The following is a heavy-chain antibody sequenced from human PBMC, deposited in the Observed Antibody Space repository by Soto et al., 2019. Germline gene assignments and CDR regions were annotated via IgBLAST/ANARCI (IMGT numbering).Heavy chain of an antibody. J-gene: IGHJ6*02. D-gene: IGHD6-13*01. CDR3: ARAGKQLVPYYYYGMDV. CDR1: GGTFSSYA. V-gene: IGHV1-69*01. Sequence: QVQLVQSGAEVKKPGSSVKVSCKASGGTFSSYAISWVRQAPGQGLEWMGGIIPIFGTANYAQKFQGRVTITADESTSTAYMELSSLRSEDTAVYDCARAGKQLVPYYYYGMDVWGQGTTVTVSS. CDR2: IIPIFGTA.